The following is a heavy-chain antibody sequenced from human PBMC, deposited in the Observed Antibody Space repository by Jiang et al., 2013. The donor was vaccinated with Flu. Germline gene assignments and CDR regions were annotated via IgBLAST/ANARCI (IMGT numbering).Heavy chain of an antibody. J-gene: IGHJ6*04. D-gene: IGHD6-6*01. V-gene: IGHV5-10-1*01. CDR1: GYSFTSYW. CDR3: AREQVDYYYYYGMDV. Sequence: GAEVKKPGESLRISCKGSGYSFTSYWISWVRQMPGKGLEWMGRIDPSDSYTNYSPSFQGHVTISADKSISTAYLQWSSLKASDTAMYYCAREQVDYYYYYGMDVWGKGTTVTVSS. CDR2: IDPSDSYT.